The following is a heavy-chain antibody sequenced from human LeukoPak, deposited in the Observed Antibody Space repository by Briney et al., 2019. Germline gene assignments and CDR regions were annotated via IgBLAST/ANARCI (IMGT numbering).Heavy chain of an antibody. CDR2: ISSSGSTI. V-gene: IGHV3-11*01. CDR1: GFTFSDYY. Sequence: GGSLRLSCAASGFTFSDYYMSWIRQAPGKGLEWVSYISSSGSTIYYADSVKGRFTISRDNAKNSLYLQMNSLRAEDTAVYYCARDYSSTSSYGRAFDIWGQGTMVTVSS. CDR3: ARDYSSTSSYGRAFDI. J-gene: IGHJ3*02. D-gene: IGHD2-2*01.